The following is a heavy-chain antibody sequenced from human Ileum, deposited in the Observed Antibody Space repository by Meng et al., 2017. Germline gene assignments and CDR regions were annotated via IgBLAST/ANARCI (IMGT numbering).Heavy chain of an antibody. J-gene: IGHJ4*02. Sequence: GSLRLSCTVSGDSVSTNFYWSWLRQSPGKGLELIGYIHYSRSPNYNPSLKNRVIISVDTSKNQFSLKLNSVTAADTAVYFCARMIGSGPFDYWGQGTLVTVSS. D-gene: IGHD6-19*01. V-gene: IGHV4-61*01. CDR2: IHYSRSP. CDR3: ARMIGSGPFDY. CDR1: GDSVSTNFY.